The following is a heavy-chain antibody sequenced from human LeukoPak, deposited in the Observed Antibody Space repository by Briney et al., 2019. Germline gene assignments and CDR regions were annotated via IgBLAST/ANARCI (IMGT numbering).Heavy chain of an antibody. CDR2: IYYSGST. Sequence: NPSETLSLTCTVSGGSISSGGYYWSWIRQHPGKGLEWIGYIYYSGSTYYNPSLKSRVTISVDTSKNQFSLKLSSVTAADTAVYYCARGDGSGSSYLYWGQGTLVTVSS. D-gene: IGHD3-10*01. CDR1: GGSISSGGYY. CDR3: ARGDGSGSSYLY. J-gene: IGHJ4*02. V-gene: IGHV4-31*03.